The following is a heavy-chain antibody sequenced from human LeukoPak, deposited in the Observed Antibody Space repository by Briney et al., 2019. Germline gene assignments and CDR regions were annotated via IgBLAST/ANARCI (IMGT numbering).Heavy chain of an antibody. CDR2: FDPNNGGT. CDR3: AHGGGSYGDV. Sequence: ASVKVSCKAFGYTFTGYYMHWVRQAPGQGLEWMGRFDPNNGGTSYAQKFQGRVTSTRDTSVSTDYMELSSLRSDDTAVYYCAHGGGSYGDVWGQGTMVAVSS. CDR1: GYTFTGYY. J-gene: IGHJ3*01. D-gene: IGHD1-26*01. V-gene: IGHV1-2*01.